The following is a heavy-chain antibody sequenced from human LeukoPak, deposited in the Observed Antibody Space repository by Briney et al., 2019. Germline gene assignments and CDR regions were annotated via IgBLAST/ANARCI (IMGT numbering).Heavy chain of an antibody. J-gene: IGHJ4*02. Sequence: GGSLRLSCAASGFTFSSYAMHWVRQAPGKGLEWVSTISGSGGSTYYADFVKSRFTISRDNSKNTLYLQMNSLRAEDTAVYYCATDQGITNYWGQGTLVTVSS. V-gene: IGHV3-23*01. D-gene: IGHD1-14*01. CDR1: GFTFSSYA. CDR3: ATDQGITNY. CDR2: ISGSGGST.